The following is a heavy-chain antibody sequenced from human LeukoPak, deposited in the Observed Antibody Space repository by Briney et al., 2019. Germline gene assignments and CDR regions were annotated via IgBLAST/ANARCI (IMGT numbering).Heavy chain of an antibody. CDR3: TTVAEWELDY. Sequence: PGGSLRLSCAASGFTFTNSWMNWVRQAPGKGLEWVGRIKSKTDGGATDYAAHVKGRFTISRDDSKNTLYLQINSLKTEDTAVYYCTTVAEWELDYWGQGTLVTVSS. CDR2: IKSKTDGGAT. V-gene: IGHV3-15*01. J-gene: IGHJ4*02. D-gene: IGHD1-26*01. CDR1: GFTFTNSW.